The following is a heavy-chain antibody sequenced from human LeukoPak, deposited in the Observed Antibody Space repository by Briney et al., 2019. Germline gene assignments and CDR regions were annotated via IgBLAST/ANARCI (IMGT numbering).Heavy chain of an antibody. CDR2: ISWNSGSI. J-gene: IGHJ3*02. CDR1: GFTFDDYA. V-gene: IGHV3-9*03. CDR3: AGGDAFDI. D-gene: IGHD2-15*01. Sequence: GGSLRLSCAASGFTFDDYAMHWVRQAPGKGLEWVSGISWNSGSIGYADSVKGRFTISRDNAKNSLYLQMNSLRAEDMALYYCAGGDAFDIWGQGTMVTVSS.